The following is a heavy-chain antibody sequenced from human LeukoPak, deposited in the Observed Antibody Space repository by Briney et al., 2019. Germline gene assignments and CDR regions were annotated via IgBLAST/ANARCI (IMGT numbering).Heavy chain of an antibody. J-gene: IGHJ4*02. CDR2: ISGSSSDT. CDR3: ARVNPISSGFYAY. Sequence: PGGSLRLSCAASGFTFSDYYMTWLRQAPGKGLEWVSYISGSSSDTNYADFVKGRFTISRDNAKNSLYLQMNSLRAEDTAVYYCARVNPISSGFYAYWGQGTPVTVSS. D-gene: IGHD3-22*01. V-gene: IGHV3-11*06. CDR1: GFTFSDYY.